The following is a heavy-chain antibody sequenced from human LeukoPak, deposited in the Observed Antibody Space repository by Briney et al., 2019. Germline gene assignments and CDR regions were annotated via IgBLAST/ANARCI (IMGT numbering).Heavy chain of an antibody. CDR2: ISGSGGST. V-gene: IGHV3-23*01. J-gene: IGHJ4*02. CDR3: AKDPTTYYYDSSGYYADY. D-gene: IGHD3-22*01. CDR1: GFTFSSYA. Sequence: GGSLRLSCAASGFTFSSYAMSWVRQAPGKGLEWVSAISGSGGSTYYADSVKGRFTISRDDSKNTLYLQMNSLRAEDTAVYYCAKDPTTYYYDSSGYYADYWGQGTLVTVSS.